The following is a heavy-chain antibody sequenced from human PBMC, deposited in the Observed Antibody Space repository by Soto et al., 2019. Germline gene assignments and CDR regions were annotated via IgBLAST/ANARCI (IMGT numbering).Heavy chain of an antibody. CDR2: IYSGGST. D-gene: IGHD6-6*01. Sequence: GGSLRLSCAASGFTVSSNYMSWVRQAPGKGLEWVSVIYSGGSTYYADSVKGRFTISRDNSKNTLYLQMNSLRAEDTAVYYCARDGYSSSYLYYMDVWGKGTTVTVSS. J-gene: IGHJ6*03. CDR1: GFTVSSNY. CDR3: ARDGYSSSYLYYMDV. V-gene: IGHV3-66*01.